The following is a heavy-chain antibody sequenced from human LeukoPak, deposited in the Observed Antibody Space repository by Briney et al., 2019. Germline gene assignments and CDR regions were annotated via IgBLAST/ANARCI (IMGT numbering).Heavy chain of an antibody. J-gene: IGHJ4*02. CDR3: ARGGSAWGNPFDY. V-gene: IGHV1-2*02. Sequence: ASVRVSCKASGYTFTGYYIHWVRQAPGQGLEWMGWINPTSGGTKYAQKFQGRATMTRDTSISTAYMELSRLRADDTAVFYCARGGSAWGNPFDYWGQGTLVTVSS. CDR1: GYTFTGYY. D-gene: IGHD6-19*01. CDR2: INPTSGGT.